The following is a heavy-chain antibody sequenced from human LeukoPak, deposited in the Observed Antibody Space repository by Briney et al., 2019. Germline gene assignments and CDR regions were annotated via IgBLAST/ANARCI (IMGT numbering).Heavy chain of an antibody. J-gene: IGHJ3*02. CDR3: ARDRSLEASPLAAPGRFNAFDI. D-gene: IGHD6-25*01. CDR1: GYTFTGYY. CDR2: INPNSGGT. Sequence: GASVKVSCKASGYTFTGYYMHWVRQAPGQGLEWMGWINPNSGGTNYAQKFQGRVTMTRDTSISTAYMELSRLRSDDTAVYYCARDRSLEASPLAAPGRFNAFDIWGQGTMVTVSS. V-gene: IGHV1-2*02.